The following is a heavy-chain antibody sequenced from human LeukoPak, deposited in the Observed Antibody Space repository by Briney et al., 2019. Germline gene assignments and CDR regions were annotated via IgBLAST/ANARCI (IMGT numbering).Heavy chain of an antibody. CDR1: GGSISSYY. D-gene: IGHD3-3*01. CDR3: AGYDFWSGYNNWFDP. Sequence: SETLSLTCNVSGGSISSYYWSWIRQFQGKELEWIGYIYYSGSTNYNPSLKSRVTISVDTSKNQFSLKLSSVTAADTAVYYCAGYDFWSGYNNWFDPWGQGTLVTVSS. CDR2: IYYSGST. V-gene: IGHV4-59*01. J-gene: IGHJ5*02.